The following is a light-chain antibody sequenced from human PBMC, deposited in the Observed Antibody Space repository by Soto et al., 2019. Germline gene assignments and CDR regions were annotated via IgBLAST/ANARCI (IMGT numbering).Light chain of an antibody. V-gene: IGKV1-5*03. CDR3: QQYYSYPLT. J-gene: IGKJ4*01. Sequence: DIQMTQSPSTLSASVGDRVTITCRSSQSISRWLDWYQQNPGKAPNLLIYKASSLESGVPSRFSGSGSGTEFTLTVRSLQPDDFATYYCQQYYSYPLTFGGGTKVEI. CDR2: KAS. CDR1: QSISRW.